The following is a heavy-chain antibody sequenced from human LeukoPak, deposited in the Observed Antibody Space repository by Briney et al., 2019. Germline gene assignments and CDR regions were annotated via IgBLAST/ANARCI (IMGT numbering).Heavy chain of an antibody. CDR3: AKDRYLAQGYFDY. CDR1: GFTFSSYG. V-gene: IGHV3-30*02. D-gene: IGHD2-2*02. Sequence: PGGSLRLSCAASGFTFSSYGMHWVRQAPGKGLEWVAFIRYDGSNKYYADSVKGRFTISRDNSKNTLYLQMNSLRAEDTAVYYCAKDRYLAQGYFDYWGQGTLVTVSS. J-gene: IGHJ4*02. CDR2: IRYDGSNK.